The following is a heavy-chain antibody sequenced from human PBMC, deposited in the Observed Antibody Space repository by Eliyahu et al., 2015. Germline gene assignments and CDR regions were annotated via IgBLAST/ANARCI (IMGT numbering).Heavy chain of an antibody. V-gene: IGHV7-4-1*02. CDR2: INTNTGTP. Sequence: QVQLVQSGSELKRPGASVKISCQASGFTFPTYAITWFRQAPGQGLEWMGWINTNTGTPTYAQGFTGRFVFSFDTSVNTAYLQITGLKPDDTAMYFCATPRSFDYWGQGTLLTVSS. J-gene: IGHJ4*02. CDR1: GFTFPTYA. CDR3: ATPRSFDY.